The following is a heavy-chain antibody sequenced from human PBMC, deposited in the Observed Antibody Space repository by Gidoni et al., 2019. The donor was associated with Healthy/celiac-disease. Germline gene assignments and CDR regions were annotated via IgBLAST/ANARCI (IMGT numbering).Heavy chain of an antibody. CDR1: GYSISSGYY. Sequence: QVQLQESGPGLVKPSETLSLTCTVSGYSISSGYYWGWIRQPPGKGLEWMGSIYHSWSTYYNPSLKSRVTISVDTSKNQFSLKLSSVTAADTAVYYCARDDHIVVVPAAIQGYYYGMDVWGQGTTVTVSS. J-gene: IGHJ6*02. CDR2: IYHSWST. D-gene: IGHD2-2*02. CDR3: ARDDHIVVVPAAIQGYYYGMDV. V-gene: IGHV4-38-2*02.